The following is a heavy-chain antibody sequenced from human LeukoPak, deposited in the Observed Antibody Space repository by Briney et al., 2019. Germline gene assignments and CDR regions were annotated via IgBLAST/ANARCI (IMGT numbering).Heavy chain of an antibody. Sequence: PGGSLRLSCAASGFTFSNYAMSWVRQAPGKGLEWVANIKQDGSEKYYVDSVKGRFTISRDNAKNSLYLQMNSLRAEDTAVYYCARDFPYYYDISGYYSDYWGQGILVTVSS. V-gene: IGHV3-7*01. D-gene: IGHD3-22*01. J-gene: IGHJ4*02. CDR1: GFTFSNYA. CDR3: ARDFPYYYDISGYYSDY. CDR2: IKQDGSEK.